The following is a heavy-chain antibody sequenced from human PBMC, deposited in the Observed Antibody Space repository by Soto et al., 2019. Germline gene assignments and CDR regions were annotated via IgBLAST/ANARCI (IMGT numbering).Heavy chain of an antibody. CDR2: IRQDGSEK. V-gene: IGHV3-7*01. Sequence: GGSLRLSCAASGFTFSRYWMSWVRQAPGKGLEWVANIRQDGSEKFYVDSVKGRFTISRDNAKNSLYLQMNSLRAEDTAVYYCAREVDAETSIDYWGQGT. J-gene: IGHJ4*02. CDR1: GFTFSRYW. CDR3: AREVDAETSIDY.